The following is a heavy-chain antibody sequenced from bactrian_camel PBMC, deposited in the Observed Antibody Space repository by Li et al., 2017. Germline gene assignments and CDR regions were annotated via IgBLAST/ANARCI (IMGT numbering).Heavy chain of an antibody. V-gene: IGHV3S63*01. CDR1: GYTYC. J-gene: IGHJ4*01. Sequence: HVQLVESGGDSVQAGGSLRLSCTTSGYTYCMGWFRQAPGKEREAVASIRSRTSNTYYNDAVKGRFTISQDSTDDTLYLQMDNLKPEDTAMYYCAAGEISCVARVRVQLSSLTRARGPRSPSP. CDR2: IRSRTSNT. D-gene: IGHD2*01.